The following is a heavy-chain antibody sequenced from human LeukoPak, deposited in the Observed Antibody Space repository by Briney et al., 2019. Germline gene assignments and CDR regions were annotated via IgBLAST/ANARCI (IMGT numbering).Heavy chain of an antibody. CDR1: GGSISTFY. CDR2: INHSGST. J-gene: IGHJ4*02. D-gene: IGHD6-19*01. Sequence: SSETLSLTCTVSGGSISTFYWSWIRQPPGKGLEWIGEINHSGSTNYNPSLKSRVTISVDTSKNQFSLKLSSVTAADTAVYYCAKTGYSSGWYRGWFDYWGQGTLVTVSS. CDR3: AKTGYSSGWYRGWFDY. V-gene: IGHV4-34*01.